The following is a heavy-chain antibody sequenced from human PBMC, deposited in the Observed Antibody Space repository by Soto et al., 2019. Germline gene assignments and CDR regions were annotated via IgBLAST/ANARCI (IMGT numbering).Heavy chain of an antibody. J-gene: IGHJ4*02. CDR3: AKEEGSSSYFDY. CDR1: GFTFSSFG. D-gene: IGHD6-6*01. CDR2: ISSSGSAT. Sequence: EVQLVESGGGLVQPGGSLRLSCATSGFTFSSFGMNWVRQAPGKGLEWVSYISSSGSATYYADSVKGRFTISRDNAENLLFLQMSSLSVDDTAVYYCAKEEGSSSYFDYWGQGTLVTVSS. V-gene: IGHV3-48*03.